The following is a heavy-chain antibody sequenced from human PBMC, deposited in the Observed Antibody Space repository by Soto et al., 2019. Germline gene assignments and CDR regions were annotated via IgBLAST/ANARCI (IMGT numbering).Heavy chain of an antibody. D-gene: IGHD7-27*01. CDR3: AGELGTFYFEH. CDR2: IDHSGSA. Sequence: QVQLQESGPGLVRPSQTLSLTCAVSSGSIRSGDYYWTWIRQPPGKGLEWIGYIDHSGSACYNPSLKSRATISLDTSNSGFSLKLNSVTAADTAVYFCAGELGTFYFEHWGQGRLVTVSS. CDR1: SGSIRSGDYY. J-gene: IGHJ4*02. V-gene: IGHV4-30-4*01.